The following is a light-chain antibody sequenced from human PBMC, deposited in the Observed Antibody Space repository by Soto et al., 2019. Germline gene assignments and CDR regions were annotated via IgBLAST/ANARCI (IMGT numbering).Light chain of an antibody. V-gene: IGLV1-40*01. CDR1: SSNIGAGYD. Sequence: QPVLTQPPSFSGAPGQRVTISCTGSSSNIGAGYDVHWYQQLPGTAPKLLIYGNSNRPSGVPDRFSGSKSGTSASLAITGLQAEDEADYYCQSYDSSLRGVVFGGGTKLTVL. CDR3: QSYDSSLRGVV. CDR2: GNS. J-gene: IGLJ2*01.